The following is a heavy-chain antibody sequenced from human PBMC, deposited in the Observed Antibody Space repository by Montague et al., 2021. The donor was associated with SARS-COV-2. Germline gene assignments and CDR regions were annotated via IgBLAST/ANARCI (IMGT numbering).Heavy chain of an antibody. CDR2: IYYSGST. Sequence: SETLSLTCTVSGGSISSYYWSWIRQPPGKGLEWIGYIYYSGSTNYNPSLKSRVTISVDTSKNQFSLKLSSVTAADTAVYYCARAPRVVVVTVPAFDIWGQGTMVTVSS. V-gene: IGHV4-59*01. CDR3: ARAPRVVVVTVPAFDI. J-gene: IGHJ3*02. CDR1: GGSISSYY. D-gene: IGHD2-21*02.